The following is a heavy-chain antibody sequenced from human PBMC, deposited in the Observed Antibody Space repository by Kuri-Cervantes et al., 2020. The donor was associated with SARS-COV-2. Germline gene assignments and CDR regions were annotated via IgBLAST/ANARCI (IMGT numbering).Heavy chain of an antibody. CDR2: INHSGST. J-gene: IGHJ4*02. V-gene: IGHV4-34*01. D-gene: IGHD3-10*01. CDR1: GGSFSGYY. Sequence: GSLRLSCAVHGGSFSGYYWSWIRQPPGKGLEWIGEINHSGSTNYNPSLKSRVTISVDTSKNQFSLRLSSVTAADTAVYYCAGGWVRAGDLIGDLDYWGQGTLVTVSS. CDR3: AGGWVRAGDLIGDLDY.